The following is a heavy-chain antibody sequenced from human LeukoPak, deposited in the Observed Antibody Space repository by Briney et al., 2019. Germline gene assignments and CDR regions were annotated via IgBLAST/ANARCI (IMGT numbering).Heavy chain of an antibody. Sequence: GGSLRLSCAASGFTFTSYSMNWVRQAPGKGLEWVSTISGGGGSTYYADSVKGRFTISRDNSENTLYLQVNSLRAEDTAVYYCAKGGKWDVTPFDYWGQGTLVTVSS. V-gene: IGHV3-23*01. J-gene: IGHJ4*02. CDR1: GFTFTSYS. CDR2: ISGGGGST. CDR3: AKGGKWDVTPFDY. D-gene: IGHD1-26*01.